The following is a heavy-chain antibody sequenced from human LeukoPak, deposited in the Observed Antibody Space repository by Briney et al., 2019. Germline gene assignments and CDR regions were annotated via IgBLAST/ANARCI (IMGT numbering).Heavy chain of an antibody. D-gene: IGHD1-1*01. Sequence: ASVKVSCKASGYTFTGYYMHWVRQAPGQGLEWMGGIIPIFGTANYAQKFQGRVTITADESTSTAYMELSSLRSEDTAVYYCARQTLDLLDYWGQGTLVTVSS. J-gene: IGHJ4*02. CDR2: IIPIFGTA. CDR1: GYTFTGYY. V-gene: IGHV1-69*13. CDR3: ARQTLDLLDY.